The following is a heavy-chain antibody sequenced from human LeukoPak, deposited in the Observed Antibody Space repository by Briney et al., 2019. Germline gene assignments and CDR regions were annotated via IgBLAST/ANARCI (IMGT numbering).Heavy chain of an antibody. J-gene: IGHJ4*02. CDR2: IYYSGST. CDR3: ARGERSWYLG. D-gene: IGHD6-13*01. CDR1: GGSISSSSYY. V-gene: IGHV4-39*07. Sequence: SETLSLTCTVSGGSISSSSYYWGWIRQPPGKGLEWIGGIYYSGSTYYNPSLKSRVTISVDTSKNQFSLKLSSVTAADTAVYYCARGERSWYLGWGQGTLVTVSS.